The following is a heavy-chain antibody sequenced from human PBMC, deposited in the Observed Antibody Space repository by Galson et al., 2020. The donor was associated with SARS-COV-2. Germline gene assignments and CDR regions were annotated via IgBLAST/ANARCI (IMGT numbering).Heavy chain of an antibody. V-gene: IGHV3-11*01. CDR1: GFTFSDYY. CDR3: ARDQSQRYYDILTGQPLGVYYGMDV. Sequence: GGSLRLSCAASGFTFSDYYMSWIRQAPGKGLEWVSYISSSGSTIYYADSVKGRFTISRDNAKNSLYLQMNSLRAEDTAVYYCARDQSQRYYDILTGQPLGVYYGMDVWGQGTTVTVSS. J-gene: IGHJ6*02. CDR2: ISSSGSTI. D-gene: IGHD3-9*01.